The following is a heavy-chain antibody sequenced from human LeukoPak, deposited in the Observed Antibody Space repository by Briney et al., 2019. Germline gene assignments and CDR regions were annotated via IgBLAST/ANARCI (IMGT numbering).Heavy chain of an antibody. CDR1: GFTFSSYG. D-gene: IGHD3-22*01. Sequence: GRSLRLSCAASGFTFSSYGMHWVRQAPGKGLEWVAVISYDGSNKYYADSVKGRFTISRDNSKNTLYLQMNSLRAKDTAVYYCAKGATMIVVEGIFDYWGQGTLVTVSS. CDR2: ISYDGSNK. CDR3: AKGATMIVVEGIFDY. V-gene: IGHV3-30*18. J-gene: IGHJ4*02.